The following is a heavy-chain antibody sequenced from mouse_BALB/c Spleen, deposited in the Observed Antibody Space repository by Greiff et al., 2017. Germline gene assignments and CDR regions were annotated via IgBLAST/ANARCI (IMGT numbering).Heavy chain of an antibody. J-gene: IGHJ4*01. CDR2: IDPSDSYT. CDR3: AALTTGYYYAMDY. V-gene: IGHV1-69*02. Sequence: QVQLQQPGAELVKPGASVKLSCKASGYTFTSYWMHWVKQRPGQGLEWFGEIDPSDSYTNYNQKFKGKATLTVDKSSSTAYMQLSSLTSEDSAVYYCAALTTGYYYAMDYWGQGTSVTVSS. D-gene: IGHD1-1*01. CDR1: GYTFTSYW.